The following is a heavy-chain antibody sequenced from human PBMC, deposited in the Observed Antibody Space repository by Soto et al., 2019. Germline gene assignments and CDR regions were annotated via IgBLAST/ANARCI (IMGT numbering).Heavy chain of an antibody. D-gene: IGHD3-10*01. CDR3: ARDRYYGSGTYYNFYSGMDV. CDR1: GGSINSGDYY. V-gene: IGHV4-30-4*01. Sequence: SEALSLTCTVSGGSINSGDYYWTWVRQPPGKGLEWIGNIFHSGSTYYTPSLQSRVTISLDTSKNHFSLKLSSVTPADTAVYYSARDRYYGSGTYYNFYSGMDVWGQGTAVTVSS. J-gene: IGHJ6*02. CDR2: IFHSGST.